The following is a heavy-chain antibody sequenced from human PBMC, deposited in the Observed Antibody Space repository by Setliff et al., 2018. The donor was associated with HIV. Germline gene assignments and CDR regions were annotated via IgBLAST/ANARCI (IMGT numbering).Heavy chain of an antibody. Sequence: PSETLSLTCTVSGDSISSSIYYWGWVRQPPGKGLEWIGGIYYTGSPFYNPSLKSRVTISVDTSNNQFSLKLSSVTAADTAVYYCARGGGTSSPIDSWGQGTLVTVSS. D-gene: IGHD6-6*01. CDR3: ARGGGTSSPIDS. CDR2: IYYTGSP. V-gene: IGHV4-39*01. CDR1: GDSISSSIYY. J-gene: IGHJ4*02.